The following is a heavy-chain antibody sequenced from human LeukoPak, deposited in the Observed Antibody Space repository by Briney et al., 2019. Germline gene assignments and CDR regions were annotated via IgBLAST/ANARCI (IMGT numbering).Heavy chain of an antibody. Sequence: GASVKVSCKASGYTFTSYGISWVRQAPGQGLEWMGWISAYNGNTNYAQKLQGRVTMTTDTSTSTAYMELRSLRSDDTALYYCARMRYDRSGYYYYFDYWGQGTLVTVSS. CDR2: ISAYNGNT. D-gene: IGHD3-22*01. CDR1: GYTFTSYG. CDR3: ARMRYDRSGYYYYFDY. V-gene: IGHV1-18*01. J-gene: IGHJ4*02.